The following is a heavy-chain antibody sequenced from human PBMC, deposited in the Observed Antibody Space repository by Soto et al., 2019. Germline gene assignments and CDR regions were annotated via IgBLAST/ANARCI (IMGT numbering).Heavy chain of an antibody. CDR2: IYYSGST. J-gene: IGHJ4*02. Sequence: NPSETLSLTCTVSGGSISSGDYYWSWIRQPPGKGLEWIGYIYYSGSTYYNPSLKSRVTISVDTSKNHFSLKLSSVTAADTAVYYCARESREYYFDYWGQGTLVTVSS. CDR1: GGSISSGDYY. CDR3: ARESREYYFDY. V-gene: IGHV4-30-4*01.